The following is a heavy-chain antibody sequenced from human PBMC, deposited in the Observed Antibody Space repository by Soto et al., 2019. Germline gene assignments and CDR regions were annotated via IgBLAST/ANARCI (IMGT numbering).Heavy chain of an antibody. CDR2: ISSSSSYI. Sequence: PGGSLRLSCAASGFTFSSYSMNWVRQAPGKGLEWVSSISSSSSYIYYADSVKGRFTISRDNAKNSLYLQMNSLRAEDTAVYYCAREGSSWYLSRDYYGMDVWGQGTTVTVSS. CDR3: AREGSSWYLSRDYYGMDV. J-gene: IGHJ6*02. V-gene: IGHV3-21*01. CDR1: GFTFSSYS. D-gene: IGHD6-13*01.